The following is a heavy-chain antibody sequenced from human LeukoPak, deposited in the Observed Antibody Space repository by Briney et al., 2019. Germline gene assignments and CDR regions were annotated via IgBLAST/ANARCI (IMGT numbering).Heavy chain of an antibody. D-gene: IGHD2-15*01. Sequence: GGSLRLSCAASGFTFSSYWMHWVRQAPGKGLVWVSRINSDGSSTSYADSVKGRFTISRDNAKNTLYLQMNSLRAEDTAVYYCARGGKYCSGGSCYHSDAFDIWGQGTMVTVSS. J-gene: IGHJ3*02. CDR2: INSDGSST. CDR3: ARGGKYCSGGSCYHSDAFDI. CDR1: GFTFSSYW. V-gene: IGHV3-74*01.